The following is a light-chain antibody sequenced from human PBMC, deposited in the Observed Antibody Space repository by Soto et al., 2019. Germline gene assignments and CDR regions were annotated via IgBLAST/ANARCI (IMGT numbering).Light chain of an antibody. J-gene: IGKJ3*01. CDR2: KVS. CDR1: QSLVYSDGNTS. Sequence: DVVMTQSPLSLPVTLGQPASISCRSSQSLVYSDGNTSLNWFQQRPGQSPRRLIYKVSNRDAGVPDRFSGSGSVTDFTLKISRVEAEDVGVYYCMQGTHWPFTFSPGTKVDIK. CDR3: MQGTHWPFT. V-gene: IGKV2-30*01.